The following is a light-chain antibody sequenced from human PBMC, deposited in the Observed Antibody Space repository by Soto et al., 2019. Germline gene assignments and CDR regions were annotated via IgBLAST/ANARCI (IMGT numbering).Light chain of an antibody. CDR3: QQYHSYLYT. J-gene: IGKJ2*01. Sequence: DIQMTQSPSTLSASVGDRVTITCRASRSISSWLAWYQQKPGKAPKLLIYDASSLESGVPSRFSGSGSGTEFTLTISSLQPDDFATYYCQQYHSYLYTFGQGTKVDIK. CDR1: RSISSW. CDR2: DAS. V-gene: IGKV1-5*01.